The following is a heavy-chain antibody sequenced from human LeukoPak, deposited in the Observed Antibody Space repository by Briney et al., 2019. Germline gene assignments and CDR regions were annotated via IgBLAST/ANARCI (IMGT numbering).Heavy chain of an antibody. CDR3: ARGAGSGYSYGYVFDY. J-gene: IGHJ4*02. V-gene: IGHV1-69*13. D-gene: IGHD5-18*01. CDR1: GGTFSSYA. Sequence: SVKVSCKASGGTFSSYAISWVRQAPGQGLEWMGGIIPIFGTANYAQKFRGRVTITADESTSTAYMELSSLRSEDTAVYYCARGAGSGYSYGYVFDYWGQGTLVTVSS. CDR2: IIPIFGTA.